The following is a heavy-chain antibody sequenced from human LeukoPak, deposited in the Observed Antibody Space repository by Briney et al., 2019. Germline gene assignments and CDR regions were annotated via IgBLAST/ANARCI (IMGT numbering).Heavy chain of an antibody. CDR2: ISAYNGNT. J-gene: IGHJ4*02. D-gene: IGHD4-17*01. CDR3: ARHFRTVTTLYYFDY. Sequence: ASVKVSCKASGGTFSSYGISWVRQAPGQGLEWMGWISAYNGNTNYAQKLQGRVTMTTDTSTSTAYMELRSLRSDDTAVYYCARHFRTVTTLYYFDYWGQGTLVTVSS. V-gene: IGHV1-18*01. CDR1: GGTFSSYG.